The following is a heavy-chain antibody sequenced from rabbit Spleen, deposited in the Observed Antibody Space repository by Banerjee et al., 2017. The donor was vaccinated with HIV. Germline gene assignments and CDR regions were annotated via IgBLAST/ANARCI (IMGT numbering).Heavy chain of an antibody. CDR1: GFTLSDRDV. V-gene: IGHV1S45*01. D-gene: IGHD1-1*01. J-gene: IGHJ4*01. CDR3: ARDLIGIIGWNFYL. Sequence: QQQLEESGGGQVKPGGTLTLSCKASGFTLSDRDVMCWVRQAPGKGLEWIACINTYTGKSVYASWATGRFTISRTSSITVTLQMTSLTAADTATYFCARDLIGIIGWNFYLWGPGTLVTVS. CDR2: INTYTGKS.